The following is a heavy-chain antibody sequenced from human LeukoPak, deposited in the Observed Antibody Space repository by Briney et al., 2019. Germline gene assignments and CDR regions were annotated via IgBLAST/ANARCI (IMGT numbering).Heavy chain of an antibody. CDR1: GFRLRAYD. CDR2: MNGGGDIM. Sequence: GGSLRLSCAASGFRLRAYDLIWVRQAPGKGLDWVSIMNGGGDIMMYGDSVKGRFTISRDNSKNTFYLQMNSLRVEDTAVYYCAMRDRGYGLDIWGQGTMVTVSS. J-gene: IGHJ3*02. V-gene: IGHV3-23*01. D-gene: IGHD3-10*01. CDR3: AMRDRGYGLDI.